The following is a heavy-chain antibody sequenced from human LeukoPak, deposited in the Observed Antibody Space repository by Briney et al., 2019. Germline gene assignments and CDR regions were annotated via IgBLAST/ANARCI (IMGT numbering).Heavy chain of an antibody. V-gene: IGHV3-33*08. CDR3: ASGVTFDI. CDR1: GFPFSSYW. CDR2: IWYDGSNK. D-gene: IGHD3-10*01. J-gene: IGHJ3*02. Sequence: GGSLRLSCVASGFPFSSYWMTWVRQAPGKGLEWVAVIWYDGSNKYYADSVKGRFTISRDNSKNTLYLQMNSLRAEDTAVYYCASGVTFDIWGQGTMVTVSS.